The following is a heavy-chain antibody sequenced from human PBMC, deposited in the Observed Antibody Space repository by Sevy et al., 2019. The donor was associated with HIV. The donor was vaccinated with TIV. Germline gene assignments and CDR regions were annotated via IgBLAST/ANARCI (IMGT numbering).Heavy chain of an antibody. CDR3: VRDYRDGYFEY. Sequence: ATVKVSCKASGYTFTGYYMHWMRQAPGQGLERMGWINPDSGGPTYAPKFQGRVTLSRDTSISTAYMDLSRLKSDDTAVYYCVRDYRDGYFEYWGQGTKVIVSS. CDR2: INPDSGGP. J-gene: IGHJ4*02. CDR1: GYTFTGYY. V-gene: IGHV1-2*02.